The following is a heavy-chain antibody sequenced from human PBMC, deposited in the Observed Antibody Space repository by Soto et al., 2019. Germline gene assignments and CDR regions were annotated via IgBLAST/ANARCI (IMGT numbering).Heavy chain of an antibody. Sequence: VQLVESGGGVVQPGRSLRLSCAASGFTFSRHGMHWVRQAPGKGLEWVAVIWYDGSNKYYADYVKGRFTISRDNSKNTLNLQTNSLRAEDAAVYYCARDEEMATMSFFDYWGQGTLVTVSS. J-gene: IGHJ4*02. V-gene: IGHV3-33*01. CDR2: IWYDGSNK. CDR3: ARDEEMATMSFFDY. D-gene: IGHD5-12*01. CDR1: GFTFSRHG.